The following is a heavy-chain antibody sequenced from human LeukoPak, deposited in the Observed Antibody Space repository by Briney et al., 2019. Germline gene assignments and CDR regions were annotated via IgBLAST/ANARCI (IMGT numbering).Heavy chain of an antibody. V-gene: IGHV4-34*01. CDR3: ARDYSSPALYYFDY. Sequence: SETLSLTCAVYGGSLSGYYWSWIRQPPGKGLEWIGEINHSGSTNYNPSLKSRVTISVDTPKNQFSLKLSSVTAADTAVYYCARDYSSPALYYFDYWGQGTLVTVSS. J-gene: IGHJ4*02. CDR2: INHSGST. D-gene: IGHD6-13*01. CDR1: GGSLSGYY.